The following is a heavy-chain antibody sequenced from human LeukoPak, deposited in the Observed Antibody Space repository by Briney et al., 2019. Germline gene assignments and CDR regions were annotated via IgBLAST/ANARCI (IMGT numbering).Heavy chain of an antibody. CDR3: ARDVLDYYDSSGYYLSEYFDY. V-gene: IGHV3-21*01. D-gene: IGHD3-22*01. CDR1: GFTFSSYS. J-gene: IGHJ4*02. CDR2: ISSSSSYI. Sequence: PGGSLRLSCAASGFTFSSYSMNWVRQAPGKGLEWVSSISSSSSYIYYADSVKGRFTISRDNAKNSLYLQMNSLRAEDTAVYYCARDVLDYYDSSGYYLSEYFDYWGLGTLVTASS.